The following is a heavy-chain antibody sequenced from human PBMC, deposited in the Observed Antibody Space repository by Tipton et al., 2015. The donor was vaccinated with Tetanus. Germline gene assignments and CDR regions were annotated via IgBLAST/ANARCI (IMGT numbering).Heavy chain of an antibody. J-gene: IGHJ5*02. V-gene: IGHV4-30-4*01. CDR2: IYYSGST. D-gene: IGHD3-3*01. CDR1: GGSISSGDYY. CDR3: ARGYPTLEWLTNWFDP. Sequence: TLSLTCTVSGGSISSGDYYWSWIRQPPGKGLEWIGYIYYSGSTYYNPSLKSRVTISVDTSKNQFSLKLSSVTAADTAVYYCARGYPTLEWLTNWFDPWGQGTLVTVSS.